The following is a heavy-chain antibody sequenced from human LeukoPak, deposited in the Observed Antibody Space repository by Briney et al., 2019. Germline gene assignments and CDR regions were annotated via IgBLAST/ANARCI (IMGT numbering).Heavy chain of an antibody. CDR2: IYYSGTT. CDR1: GGSISPYY. J-gene: IGHJ4*02. D-gene: IGHD2-15*01. V-gene: IGHV4-59*01. CDR3: ARDRASAGGFDY. Sequence: PSETLSLTCSVSGGSISPYYWSWIRQPPGKGLEWIGYIYYSGTTNYNPSLQSRVTISVATSKNQFSLKLSSVTAADTALYYCARDRASAGGFDYWGQGTLVTVSA.